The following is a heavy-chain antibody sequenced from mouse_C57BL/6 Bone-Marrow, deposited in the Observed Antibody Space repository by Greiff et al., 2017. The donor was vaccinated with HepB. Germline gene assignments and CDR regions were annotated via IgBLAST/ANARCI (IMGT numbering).Heavy chain of an antibody. CDR3: GRQEPTYGRFPNGMDY. CDR1: GFTFSDYG. D-gene: IGHD1-1*01. J-gene: IGHJ4*01. CDR2: ISNLAYSI. Sequence: EVKLVESGGGLVQPGGSLKLSCAASGFTFSDYGMAWVRQAPRKGPEWVAFISNLAYSIYYADTVTGRFTISRENAKNTLYLEMSSLRSEDTAMYYWGRQEPTYGRFPNGMDYLGQRTSVP. V-gene: IGHV5-15*01.